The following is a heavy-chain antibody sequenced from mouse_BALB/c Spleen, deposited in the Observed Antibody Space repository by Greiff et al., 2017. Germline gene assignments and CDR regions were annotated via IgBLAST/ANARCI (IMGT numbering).Heavy chain of an antibody. CDR1: GFTFSSFG. V-gene: IGHV5-17*02. D-gene: IGHD1-1*01. CDR3: ASYGSSPFAY. CDR2: ISSGSSTI. J-gene: IGHJ3*01. Sequence: EVQLVESGGGLVQPGGSRKLSCAASGFTFSSFGMHWVRQAPEKGLEWVAYISSGSSTIYYADTVKGRFTISRDNPKNTLFLQMTSLRSEDTAMYYCASYGSSPFAYWGQGTLVTVSA.